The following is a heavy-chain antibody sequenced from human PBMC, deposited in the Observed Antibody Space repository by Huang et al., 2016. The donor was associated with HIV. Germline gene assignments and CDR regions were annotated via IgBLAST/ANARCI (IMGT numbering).Heavy chain of an antibody. J-gene: IGHJ4*02. CDR3: ARQDTSGWYADPYYFDY. CDR1: GGSISTSGYY. Sequence: QLQLQESGPGRVKPSETLSLTCPVSGGSISTSGYYWGWIRQPPGKGLEWIGRIYYSGSTPDNPSLKSRVTISVDTSKSQFSLKLSSVTAADTAVYYCARQDTSGWYADPYYFDYWGQGTLVTVSS. V-gene: IGHV4-39*01. D-gene: IGHD6-19*01. CDR2: IYYSGST.